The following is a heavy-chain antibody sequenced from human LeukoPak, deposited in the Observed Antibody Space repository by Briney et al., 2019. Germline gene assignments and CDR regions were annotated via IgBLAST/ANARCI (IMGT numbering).Heavy chain of an antibody. V-gene: IGHV3-23*01. Sequence: GGSLRLSCAASGFTFSSYAMSWVRQAPGKGLEWVSAISGSGGSTYYADSVKGRFTISRDNSKNTLYLQMNSLRAEDMAVYHCAKDMWEATVDYWGQGTLVTVSS. CDR1: GFTFSSYA. CDR3: AKDMWEATVDY. D-gene: IGHD1-26*01. CDR2: ISGSGGST. J-gene: IGHJ4*02.